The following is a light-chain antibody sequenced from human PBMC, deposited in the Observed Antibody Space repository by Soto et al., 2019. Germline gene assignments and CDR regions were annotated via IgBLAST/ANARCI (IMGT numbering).Light chain of an antibody. Sequence: QAVVTQEPSLTVSPGGTVTLTCGSSTGAVTNGHYPYWFQQKPGQAPRTLIYDTTNRHSWTPARFSGSLLGGKAALTLSGAQPEHEAEYYCLLSYNGPYVFGTGPKLTVL. CDR3: LLSYNGPYV. V-gene: IGLV7-46*01. CDR1: TGAVTNGHY. J-gene: IGLJ1*01. CDR2: DTT.